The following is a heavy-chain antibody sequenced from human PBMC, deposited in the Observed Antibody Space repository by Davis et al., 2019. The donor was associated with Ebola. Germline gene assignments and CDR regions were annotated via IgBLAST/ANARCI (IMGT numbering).Heavy chain of an antibody. J-gene: IGHJ5*02. CDR3: MRWSLYSGHDCDL. D-gene: IGHD1-26*01. CDR2: ISSSSNYI. Sequence: PGGSLRLSCPASGFTFSSNSMNWVRQAPGKGLEWVSFISSSSNYIYYADSVKGRFTVSRDNAKNSLYLQMNSLRAEDTAVYYCMRWSLYSGHDCDLWGQGTLVTVS. V-gene: IGHV3-21*01. CDR1: GFTFSSNS.